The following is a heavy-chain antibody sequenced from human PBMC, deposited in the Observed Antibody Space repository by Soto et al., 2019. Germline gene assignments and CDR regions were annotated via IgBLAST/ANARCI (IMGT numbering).Heavy chain of an antibody. Sequence: GASVKVSCKASGDTFTNYDINWVRQATGEGLEWMGWMNPNNGNAGYAQKFQGRVTMTWDTSINTAYMELSSLNSEDTAVYFCARGGSSWRNDAFDVWGQGTVVTVSS. CDR3: ARGGSSWRNDAFDV. D-gene: IGHD6-13*01. CDR2: MNPNNGNA. J-gene: IGHJ3*01. CDR1: GDTFTNYD. V-gene: IGHV1-8*01.